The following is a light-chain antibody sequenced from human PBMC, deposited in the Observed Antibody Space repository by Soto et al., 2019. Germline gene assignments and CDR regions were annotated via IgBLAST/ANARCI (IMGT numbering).Light chain of an antibody. CDR2: APS. Sequence: DIQMTQSPSSLSASVGDRVTIICRASQSISSYLNWYQQKPGKAPKLLIYAPSSLQSGVPSRFSGSGSGTDFTLTISSLQPEDFATYYCQQSYSTPWTFGQGTKVEIK. V-gene: IGKV1-39*01. CDR1: QSISSY. J-gene: IGKJ1*01. CDR3: QQSYSTPWT.